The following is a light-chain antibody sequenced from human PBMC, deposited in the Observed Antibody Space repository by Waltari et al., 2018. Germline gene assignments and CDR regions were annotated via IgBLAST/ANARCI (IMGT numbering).Light chain of an antibody. CDR1: QSVLHSSNNKNY. CDR3: QQYYSSPRT. J-gene: IGKJ1*01. Sequence: DIVMTQSPDSLAVSLGERAAINCKSRQSVLHSSNNKNYLAWFQQKPGQPPKLLIYWASTRESGIPDRFSGSGSGTDFTLTISSLQAEDVAVYYCQQYYSSPRTFGQGTKEEIK. V-gene: IGKV4-1*01. CDR2: WAS.